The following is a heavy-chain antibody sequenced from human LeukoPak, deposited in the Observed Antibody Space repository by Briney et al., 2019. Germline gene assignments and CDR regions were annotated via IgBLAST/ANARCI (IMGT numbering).Heavy chain of an antibody. CDR2: IFYTGAS. Sequence: SETLSLTCSVSGDSISSTLYYWGWIRQPPGKGLEWIGSIFYTGASSYSPSLKSRVTIFVDTSKSHFSLHLRSVSAADTAVYYCARGPVRARYYFDFWGQGTLVTVSS. V-gene: IGHV4-39*02. J-gene: IGHJ4*02. D-gene: IGHD1-1*01. CDR1: GDSISSTLYY. CDR3: ARGPVRARYYFDF.